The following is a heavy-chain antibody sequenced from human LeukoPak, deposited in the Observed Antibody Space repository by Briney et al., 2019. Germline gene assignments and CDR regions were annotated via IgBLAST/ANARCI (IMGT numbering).Heavy chain of an antibody. V-gene: IGHV4-59*01. D-gene: IGHD3-22*01. J-gene: IGHJ5*02. CDR2: IYDSGST. CDR1: GGSISIYY. CDR3: ARDRNYYDNSGYYHWFDP. Sequence: SETLSLTCTVSGGSISIYYWSWIRQPPGKGLEWIGYIYDSGSTNYNPSLKSRVTISVDTSKNQFSLKLSSVTAADTAVYYCARDRNYYDNSGYYHWFDPWGQGALVTVSS.